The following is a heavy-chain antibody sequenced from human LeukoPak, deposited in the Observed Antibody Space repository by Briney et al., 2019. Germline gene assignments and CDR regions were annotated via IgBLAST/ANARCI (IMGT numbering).Heavy chain of an antibody. J-gene: IGHJ6*02. CDR3: ARDQIIVATILDYYYGMDV. Sequence: GRSLRLSCAASGFTFSSYPMHWVRQAPGKGLEWVAVNKYYADSVKGGFTISRDNSKNTLYLQMNSLRAEDTAVYYCARDQIIVATILDYYYGMDVWGQGTTVTVSS. CDR2: NK. V-gene: IGHV3-30-3*03. CDR1: GFTFSSYP. D-gene: IGHD5-12*01.